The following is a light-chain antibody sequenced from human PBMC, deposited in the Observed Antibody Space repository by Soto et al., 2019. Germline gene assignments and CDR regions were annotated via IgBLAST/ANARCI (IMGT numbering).Light chain of an antibody. CDR2: RVS. J-gene: IGKJ4*01. CDR1: QSLIYRDGNTY. CDR3: MQGTHWPELT. V-gene: IGKV2-30*01. Sequence: DIVLTQSPLSLSVTLGQPASLSCRSSQSLIYRDGNTYLNWFHQRPDQSPRRLIYRVSNRDSGVPDRFSGSGSGTDFTLTISRVEAEDVGVYYCMQGTHWPELTFGGGTKVEIK.